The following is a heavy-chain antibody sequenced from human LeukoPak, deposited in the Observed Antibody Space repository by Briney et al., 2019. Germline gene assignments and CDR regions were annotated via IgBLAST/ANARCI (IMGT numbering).Heavy chain of an antibody. CDR3: ARVAPYSSSWGFDP. Sequence: ASVRVSCKASGYTFTSYDINWVRQATGQGLEWMGWMNPNSGNTGYAQKFQGRVTMTRNTSITTAYMELSRLRSDDTAVYYCARVAPYSSSWGFDPWGQGTLVTVSS. CDR2: MNPNSGNT. V-gene: IGHV1-8*01. D-gene: IGHD6-13*01. J-gene: IGHJ5*02. CDR1: GYTFTSYD.